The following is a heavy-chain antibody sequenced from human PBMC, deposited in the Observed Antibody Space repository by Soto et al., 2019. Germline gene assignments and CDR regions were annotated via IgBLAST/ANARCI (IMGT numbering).Heavy chain of an antibody. CDR1: GGSVSSGSYY. Sequence: QVQLQESGPGLVKPSETLSLTCTVSGGSVSSGSYYWSWIRQSPGKGLEWIGYIYYSGSTNYNPSLKSRVTISVDTSKNQFSLKLSSVTASDTAVYYCARMNTAMADYWGQGTLVTVSS. V-gene: IGHV4-61*01. CDR2: IYYSGST. CDR3: ARMNTAMADY. D-gene: IGHD5-18*01. J-gene: IGHJ4*02.